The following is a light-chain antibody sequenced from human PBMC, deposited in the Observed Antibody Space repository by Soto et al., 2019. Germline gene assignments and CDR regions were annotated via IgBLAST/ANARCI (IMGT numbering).Light chain of an antibody. CDR1: QSVSSY. CDR3: RQRDNWPFT. J-gene: IGKJ3*01. Sequence: EIVLTQSLATLSLSPGERATLSCRASQSVSSYLAWYQQKPGQAPRLLIYGASNRATGIPARFSGSGSGTDFTLTIGSLEPEDFAVYYCRQRDNWPFTFGPGTKVDIK. CDR2: GAS. V-gene: IGKV3-11*01.